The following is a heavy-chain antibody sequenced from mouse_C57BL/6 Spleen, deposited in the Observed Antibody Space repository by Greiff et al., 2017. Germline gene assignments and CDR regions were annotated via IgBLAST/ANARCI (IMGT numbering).Heavy chain of an antibody. D-gene: IGHD1-3*01. Sequence: ESGPGLVKPSQSLSLTCSVTGYSITSGYYWNWIRQFPGNKLEWMGYISYDGSNNYNPSLKNRISITRDTSKNQFFLKLNSVTTEDTATYYCATKGVDYYAMDYWGQGTSVTVSS. CDR3: ATKGVDYYAMDY. V-gene: IGHV3-6*01. J-gene: IGHJ4*01. CDR2: ISYDGSN. CDR1: GYSITSGYY.